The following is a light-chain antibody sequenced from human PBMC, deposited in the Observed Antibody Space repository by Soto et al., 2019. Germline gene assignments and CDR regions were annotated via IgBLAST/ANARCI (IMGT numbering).Light chain of an antibody. V-gene: IGLV2-14*01. CDR2: EVY. Sequence: QSVLTQPASVSGSPGQSITISCTGTSSDVGGYNYVSWYQQHPGNAPKLIIYEVYNRPSGISARFSGSKSGNTASLTISGLQSEDEADYYCISYTIGSTLVFGGGTKVTVL. J-gene: IGLJ2*01. CDR1: SSDVGGYNY. CDR3: ISYTIGSTLV.